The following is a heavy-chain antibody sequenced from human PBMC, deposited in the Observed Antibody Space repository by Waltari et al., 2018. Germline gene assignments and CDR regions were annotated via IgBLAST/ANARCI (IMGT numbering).Heavy chain of an antibody. Sequence: QVQLQESGPGLVKPSQTLSLTCTVSGGSISSGRYYWSWIRQPAGKGLEWIGRIYTSGSTNYNPSLKSRVTISVDTSKNQFSLKLSSVTAADTAVYYCARDRGSGWYAYYYYYGMDVWGQGTTVTVSS. CDR1: GGSISSGRYY. V-gene: IGHV4-61*02. D-gene: IGHD6-19*01. CDR2: IYTSGST. CDR3: ARDRGSGWYAYYYYYGMDV. J-gene: IGHJ6*02.